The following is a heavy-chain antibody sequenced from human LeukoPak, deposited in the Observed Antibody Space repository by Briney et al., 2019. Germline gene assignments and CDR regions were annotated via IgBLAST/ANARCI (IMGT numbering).Heavy chain of an antibody. J-gene: IGHJ4*02. Sequence: GGSLRLSCAASGFTFSDYYRSWIRKAPGKGLEWVSYISSSSSYTNYADSVKGRFTISRDNAKNSLYLQMNSLRAEDTAVYYCARLGVRGSFDYWGQGTLVTVSS. CDR1: GFTFSDYY. CDR2: ISSSSSYT. CDR3: ARLGVRGSFDY. D-gene: IGHD3-10*01. V-gene: IGHV3-11*06.